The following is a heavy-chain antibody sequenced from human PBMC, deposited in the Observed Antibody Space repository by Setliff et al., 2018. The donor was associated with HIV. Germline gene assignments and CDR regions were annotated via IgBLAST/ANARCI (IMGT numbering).Heavy chain of an antibody. J-gene: IGHJ5*02. CDR1: GGSIWNYY. D-gene: IGHD2-21*02. CDR2: IYYSGST. CDR3: AGLIVVVTAAPLT. V-gene: IGHV4-39*01. Sequence: SETLSLTCTVSGGSIWNYYWSWIRQPPGKGLEWIGTIYYSGSTYYNPSLKSRVTISVDTSKNQFSLKLSSVTAADTAVYYCAGLIVVVTAAPLTWGQGTLVTVSS.